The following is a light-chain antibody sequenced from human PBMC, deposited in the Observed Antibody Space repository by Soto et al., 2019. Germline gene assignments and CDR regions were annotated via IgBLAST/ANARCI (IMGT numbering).Light chain of an antibody. CDR1: SSNIGSNY. J-gene: IGLJ1*01. CDR2: RNN. V-gene: IGLV1-47*01. Sequence: QSALTQPPSASGTPGHGVTIFCSGSSSNIGSNYVYWYQHLPGAAPNLLIYRNNERPSGVPDRFSGSKSGTSASLAISGLRSDDEADYYCATWDDSLSGHYVFGSGTKVTVL. CDR3: ATWDDSLSGHYV.